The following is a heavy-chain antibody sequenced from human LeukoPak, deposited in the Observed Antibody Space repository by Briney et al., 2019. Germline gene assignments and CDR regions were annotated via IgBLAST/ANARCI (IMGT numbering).Heavy chain of an antibody. V-gene: IGHV1-2*02. D-gene: IGHD6-13*01. CDR2: INPNSGGT. CDR3: ARVVSTAAAGTRKINWFDP. CDR1: GYTFTGYY. Sequence: ASVKVSCKASGYTFTGYYMHWVRQAPGQGLEWMGWINPNSGGTNYAQKFQGRVTMTRDTSISTAYMELSRLRSDDTAVYYCARVVSTAAAGTRKINWFDPWGQGTLVTVSS. J-gene: IGHJ5*02.